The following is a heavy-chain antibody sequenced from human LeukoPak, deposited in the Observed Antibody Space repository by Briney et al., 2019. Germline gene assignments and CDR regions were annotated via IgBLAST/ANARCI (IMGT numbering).Heavy chain of an antibody. J-gene: IGHJ1*01. V-gene: IGHV3-53*01. CDR1: GFTVSSTH. D-gene: IGHD3-10*01. CDR3: ASGPRGRGYFQH. CDR2: IYSGGST. Sequence: GGSLRLSCVASGFTVSSTHMSWVRQAPGKGLEWVSVIYSGGSTYYADSVKGRFTISRDTFKNTLYLQMNSLRVEDTAMYYCASGPRGRGYFQHWGQGTLDTISS.